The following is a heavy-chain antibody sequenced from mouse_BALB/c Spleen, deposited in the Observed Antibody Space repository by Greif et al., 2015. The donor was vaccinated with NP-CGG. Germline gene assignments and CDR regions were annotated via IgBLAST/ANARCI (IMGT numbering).Heavy chain of an antibody. CDR2: ISYSGST. Sequence: EVKLMESGPSLVKPSQTLSLTCSVTGDSITSGYWDWIRRFPGNKLEYMGYISYSGSTYYNPSLKSRISITRDTSKNQYYLQLNSVTTEDTATYYCARSLSDGNYEGFAYWGQGTLVTVSA. CDR1: GDSITSGY. CDR3: ARSLSDGNYEGFAY. D-gene: IGHD2-1*01. J-gene: IGHJ3*01. V-gene: IGHV3-8*02.